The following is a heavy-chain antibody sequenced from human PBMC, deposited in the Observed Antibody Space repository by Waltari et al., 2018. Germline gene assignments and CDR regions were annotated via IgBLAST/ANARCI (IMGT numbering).Heavy chain of an antibody. CDR1: GFIFDAYV. CDR2: INWNSGSI. V-gene: IGHV3-9*01. J-gene: IGHJ4*02. D-gene: IGHD6-19*01. Sequence: EVQLVESGGGLVQPGTSMRLSWLASGFIFDAYVMHWVRQAPGKGLEWVSGINWNSGSIAYADSVKGRFIISRDNAKNSLYLQLNSLRPEDTALYYCAKEGKYASGWAYFDYWGQGTLVTVSS. CDR3: AKEGKYASGWAYFDY.